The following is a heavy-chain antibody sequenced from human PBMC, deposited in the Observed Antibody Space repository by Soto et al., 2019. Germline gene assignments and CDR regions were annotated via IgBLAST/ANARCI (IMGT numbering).Heavy chain of an antibody. J-gene: IGHJ5*02. CDR1: GGTFSSYA. V-gene: IGHV1-69*12. CDR3: ARDQYDSSGYYYVPWFDP. Sequence: QVQLVQSGAEVKKPGSSVKVSCKASGGTFSSYAISWVRQAPGQGLEWMGGIIPIFGTANYAQKFQGRVTITADESTSTAYMELSGLRSEDTAVYYCARDQYDSSGYYYVPWFDPWGQGTLVTVSS. CDR2: IIPIFGTA. D-gene: IGHD3-22*01.